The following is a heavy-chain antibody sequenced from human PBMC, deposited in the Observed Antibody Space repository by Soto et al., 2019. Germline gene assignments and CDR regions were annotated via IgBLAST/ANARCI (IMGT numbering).Heavy chain of an antibody. V-gene: IGHV3-23*01. Sequence: GESLKISCAASGFTFSSYAMSWVRQAPGKGLEWVSAISGSGGSTYYADSVKGRFTISRDNSKNTLYLQMNSLRAEDTAVYYCAKGLIAAAGSTFDYWGQGTLVTVSS. D-gene: IGHD6-13*01. J-gene: IGHJ4*02. CDR2: ISGSGGST. CDR3: AKGLIAAAGSTFDY. CDR1: GFTFSSYA.